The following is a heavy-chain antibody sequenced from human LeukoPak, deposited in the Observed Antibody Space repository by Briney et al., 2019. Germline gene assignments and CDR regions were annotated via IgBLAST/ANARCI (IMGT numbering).Heavy chain of an antibody. V-gene: IGHV5-51*01. Sequence: GESLKISCKGSGYSFTSYWIGWVRQMPGKGLEWMGIIYPGDSDTRYSPSFQGQVTISADKSISTAHLQWSSLKASDTAMYYCAREAPMVRGVIPFDYWGQGTLVTVSS. CDR3: AREAPMVRGVIPFDY. J-gene: IGHJ4*02. CDR2: IYPGDSDT. CDR1: GYSFTSYW. D-gene: IGHD3-10*01.